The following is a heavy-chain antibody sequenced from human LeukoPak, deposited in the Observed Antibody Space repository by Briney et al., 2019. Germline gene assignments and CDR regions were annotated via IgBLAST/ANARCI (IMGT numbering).Heavy chain of an antibody. CDR3: ARGVGYSYGQIYYYYGMDV. CDR2: INHSGST. CDR1: GFTFSSYA. V-gene: IGHV4-34*01. J-gene: IGHJ6*02. Sequence: PGGSLRLSCAASGFTFSSYAMSWIRQPPGKGLEWIGEINHSGSTNYNPSLKSRVTISVDTSKNQFSLKLSSVTAADTAVYYCARGVGYSYGQIYYYYGMDVWGQGTTVTVSS. D-gene: IGHD5-18*01.